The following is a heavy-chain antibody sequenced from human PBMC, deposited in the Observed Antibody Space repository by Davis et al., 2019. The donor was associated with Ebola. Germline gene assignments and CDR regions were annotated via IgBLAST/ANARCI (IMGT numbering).Heavy chain of an antibody. D-gene: IGHD3-10*01. V-gene: IGHV4-59*01. CDR2: IYYSGST. Sequence: GSLRLSCTVSGGSISSYYWSWIRQPPGKGLEWIGYIYYSGSTNYSPSLTSRVTLSVDTSKNQISLKLNSVTAADTAVYYCASQRGDDYWGQGTLVTVSS. J-gene: IGHJ4*02. CDR3: ASQRGDDY. CDR1: GGSISSYY.